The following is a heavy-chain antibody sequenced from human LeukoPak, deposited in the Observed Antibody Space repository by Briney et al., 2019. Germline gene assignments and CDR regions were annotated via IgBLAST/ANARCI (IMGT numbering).Heavy chain of an antibody. V-gene: IGHV4-39*01. CDR1: GGSISSSSYY. D-gene: IGHD5-18*01. Sequence: PSETLSLTCTVSGGSISSSSYYWGWIRQPPGKGLEWIGSIYYTGSAYYNPSLKSRVPMSVDTSKNQFSLRLSSVTAADTAVYSCARHPERYSYFDYWGQGTLVTVSS. J-gene: IGHJ4*02. CDR2: IYYTGSA. CDR3: ARHPERYSYFDY.